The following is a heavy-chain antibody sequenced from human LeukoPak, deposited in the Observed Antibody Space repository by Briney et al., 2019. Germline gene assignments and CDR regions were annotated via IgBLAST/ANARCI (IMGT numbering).Heavy chain of an antibody. CDR1: GFTFSSYA. D-gene: IGHD6-13*01. V-gene: IGHV3-30*04. CDR2: ISYDGSNK. CDR3: AKDPRSSSWRYYFDY. Sequence: GGSLRLSCAASGFTFSSYAMHWVRQAPGKGLEWVAVISYDGSNKYYADSVKGRFTISRDNSKNTLYLQMNSLRAEDTAVYYCAKDPRSSSWRYYFDYWGQGTLVTVSS. J-gene: IGHJ4*02.